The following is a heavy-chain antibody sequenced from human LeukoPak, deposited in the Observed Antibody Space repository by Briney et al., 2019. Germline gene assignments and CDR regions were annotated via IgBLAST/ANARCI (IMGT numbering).Heavy chain of an antibody. J-gene: IGHJ5*02. D-gene: IGHD3-10*01. CDR1: GFSFNLYA. CDR2: MCGSAGCT. V-gene: IGHV3-23*01. CDR3: VRDRPNYHESTGHYYNRDGDH. Sequence: GGSLRLSCAASGFSFNLYAMGWVRLAPGKGLQWVASMCGSAGCTHYEDSVRGRLTISRDNSKNILYLQMNSLRAEDTAIYYCVRDRPNYHESTGHYYNRDGDHWGQGTLVTVSS.